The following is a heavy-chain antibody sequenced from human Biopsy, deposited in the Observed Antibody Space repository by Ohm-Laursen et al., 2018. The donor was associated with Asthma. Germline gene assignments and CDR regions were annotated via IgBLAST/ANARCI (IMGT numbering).Heavy chain of an antibody. D-gene: IGHD3-16*01. CDR1: GFSFDDYA. Sequence: SLRLSCAASGFSFDDYAMFWVRQAPGKGLEWVSGISWNSGTIGYADSVKGRFTISRDNSKNTLHLQMNSLSPEDTAVYYCARDFSRAIMIGGGREHYFDFWGQGTLVNVSS. CDR2: ISWNSGTI. V-gene: IGHV3-9*01. CDR3: ARDFSRAIMIGGGREHYFDF. J-gene: IGHJ4*02.